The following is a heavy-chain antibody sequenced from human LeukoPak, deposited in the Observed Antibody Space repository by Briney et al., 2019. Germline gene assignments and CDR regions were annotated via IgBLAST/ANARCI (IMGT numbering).Heavy chain of an antibody. CDR2: ISPSGDST. J-gene: IGHJ4*02. D-gene: IGHD3-16*02. Sequence: PGGSLRLSCVASGFTFSRHGMNWVRQAPGKGLEWVSGISPSGDSTYYADSVKGRFTISRDNSKNTLYLQMNSLRAEDTAVYYCASPAYRSPDYGDYWGQGTLVTVSS. V-gene: IGHV3-23*01. CDR1: GFTFSRHG. CDR3: ASPAYRSPDYGDY.